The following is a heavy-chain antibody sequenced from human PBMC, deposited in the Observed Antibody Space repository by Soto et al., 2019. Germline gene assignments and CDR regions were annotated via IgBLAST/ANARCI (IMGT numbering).Heavy chain of an antibody. V-gene: IGHV4-61*01. Sequence: QVQLQESGPGLVKPSETLSLTCTVSGGSVSSGSYYWSWIRQPPGKGLEWIGYIYYSGSTNYNPSLKSRVTRSVDTSKNQFSLKLSSVTAADTAVYYCARGYSSGWTLYYFDYWGQGTLVTVSS. J-gene: IGHJ4*02. D-gene: IGHD6-19*01. CDR2: IYYSGST. CDR1: GGSVSSGSYY. CDR3: ARGYSSGWTLYYFDY.